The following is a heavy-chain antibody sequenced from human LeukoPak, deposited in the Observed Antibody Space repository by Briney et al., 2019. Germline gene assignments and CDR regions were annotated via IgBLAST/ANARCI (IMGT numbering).Heavy chain of an antibody. Sequence: ASVKVSCKASGYTFTSYDINWVRQATGQGLGWMGWMNPNSGNTGYAQKFQGRVTMTRNTSISTAYMELSSLRSEDTAVYYCARFLYYNILTGYQLYYFDYWGQGTLVTVSS. D-gene: IGHD3-9*01. CDR3: ARFLYYNILTGYQLYYFDY. J-gene: IGHJ4*02. CDR1: GYTFTSYD. CDR2: MNPNSGNT. V-gene: IGHV1-8*01.